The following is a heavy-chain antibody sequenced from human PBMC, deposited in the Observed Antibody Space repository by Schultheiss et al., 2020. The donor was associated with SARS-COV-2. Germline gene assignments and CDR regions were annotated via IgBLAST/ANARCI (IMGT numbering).Heavy chain of an antibody. CDR1: GFTFSSYG. CDR3: ARAAYGLGSSIYYGMDV. V-gene: IGHV3-23*01. Sequence: GGSLRLSCAASGFTFSSYGMHWVRQAPGKGLEWVSAISGSGGSTYYADSVKGRFIISRDNSKNTLYLQMNSLRAEDSAVYYCARAAYGLGSSIYYGMDVWGQGTTVTVSS. CDR2: ISGSGGST. J-gene: IGHJ6*02. D-gene: IGHD3-10*01.